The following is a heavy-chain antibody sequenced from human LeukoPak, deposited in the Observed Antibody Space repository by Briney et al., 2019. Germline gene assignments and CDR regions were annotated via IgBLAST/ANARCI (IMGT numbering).Heavy chain of an antibody. J-gene: IGHJ4*02. Sequence: PGGSLRLSCAGSGFTFSNYEMSWVRQTPGKGLEWVSIIYSGGSTNHADSVMGRFTISRDNSKNTLYLQMNSLRAEDTAVYYCARGYNYYAYWGQGTLVTVSS. D-gene: IGHD3-16*01. CDR2: IYSGGST. CDR1: GFTFSNYE. CDR3: ARGYNYYAY. V-gene: IGHV3-66*01.